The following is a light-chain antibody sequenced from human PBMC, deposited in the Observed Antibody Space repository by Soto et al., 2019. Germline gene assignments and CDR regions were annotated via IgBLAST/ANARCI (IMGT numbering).Light chain of an antibody. CDR1: SSDVGGYNY. CDR2: EVS. CDR3: SSYTTSNTRQIV. Sequence: QSVLTQPPSASGSPGQSVTISCTGTSSDVGGYNYVSWYQQHPGKAPKLMIYEVSKRPSGVSDRFSGSKSGNTASLTISGLQAEDEADYYCSSYTTSNTRQIVFGTGTKVTVL. J-gene: IGLJ1*01. V-gene: IGLV2-8*01.